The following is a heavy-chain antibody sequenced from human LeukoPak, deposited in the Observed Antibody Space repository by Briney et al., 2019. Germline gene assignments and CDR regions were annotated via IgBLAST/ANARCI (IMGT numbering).Heavy chain of an antibody. CDR3: ARVRGYYYDSSGPDAFDI. CDR2: IKQDGSEK. D-gene: IGHD3-22*01. J-gene: IGHJ3*02. Sequence: GGSLRLSCAASGFTFSSYWMSWVRQAPGKGLEWVANIKQDGSEKYYVDSVKGRFTISRDNAKNSLYLQMNSLRAEDTAVYYCARVRGYYYDSSGPDAFDIWGQGTMVTVSS. CDR1: GFTFSSYW. V-gene: IGHV3-7*01.